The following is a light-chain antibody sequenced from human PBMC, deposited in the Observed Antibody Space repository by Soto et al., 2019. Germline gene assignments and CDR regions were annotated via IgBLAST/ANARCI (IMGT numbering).Light chain of an antibody. CDR1: QSITY. Sequence: DIQMTQSPSSLSASVGDRVTITCRASQSITYLNWYQQKPGKAPKLLIYAASSLQSGVPSRFSGSGSGTDFTLTISSLQPEDVALYYCQQANSFPLSFGGGTKVDIK. J-gene: IGKJ4*01. V-gene: IGKV1-39*01. CDR2: AAS. CDR3: QQANSFPLS.